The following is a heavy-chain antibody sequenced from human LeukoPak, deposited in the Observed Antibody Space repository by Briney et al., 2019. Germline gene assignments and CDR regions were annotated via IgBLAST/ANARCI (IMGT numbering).Heavy chain of an antibody. V-gene: IGHV3-23*01. J-gene: IGHJ4*02. CDR1: GFTFSSFA. D-gene: IGHD3-9*01. CDR3: AKGDNGILTGYYNSFDY. CDR2: ISGSGIST. Sequence: GGSLRLSCAASGFTFSSFAMSWVRQATGKGLEWVSSISGSGISTYYSDSVKGRFTISRDNSKNTVYLQMNSLRAEDTAVYYCAKGDNGILTGYYNSFDYWGQGTLVTVSS.